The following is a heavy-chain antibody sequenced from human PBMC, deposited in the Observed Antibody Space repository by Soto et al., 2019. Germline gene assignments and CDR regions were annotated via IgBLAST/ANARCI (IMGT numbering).Heavy chain of an antibody. V-gene: IGHV3-74*01. Sequence: EVQLVESGGGLVQPGGSLRLSCAASGFTFNTYWMHWVRQAPGKGLVWVSRINADGSYTTYADTVKGRFTISRDNAKNTLYLQIISLRADETAVYYSACKSRGYVDHWGQGNLVTVSS. CDR2: INADGSYT. CDR3: ACKSRGYVDH. CDR1: GFTFNTYW. J-gene: IGHJ4*02.